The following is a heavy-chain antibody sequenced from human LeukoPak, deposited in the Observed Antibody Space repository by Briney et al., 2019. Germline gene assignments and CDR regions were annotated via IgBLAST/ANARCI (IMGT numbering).Heavy chain of an antibody. J-gene: IGHJ3*02. V-gene: IGHV4-59*01. CDR1: GGSISSYY. CDR3: ARGRGIRAAAGRAFDI. CDR2: IYDSGST. D-gene: IGHD6-13*01. Sequence: SETLSLTCTVSGGSISSYYWSWIRQPPGKGLEWIGFIYDSGSTNYNPSLKSRVTISVDTSKNQFSLKLRSVTAADTAVYYCARGRGIRAAAGRAFDIWGQGTMVTVSS.